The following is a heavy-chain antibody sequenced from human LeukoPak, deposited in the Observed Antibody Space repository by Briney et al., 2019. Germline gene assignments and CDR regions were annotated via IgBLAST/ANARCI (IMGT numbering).Heavy chain of an antibody. V-gene: IGHV3-23*01. Sequence: GGSLRLSCSASGFTFSAYSMSWVRQAPGKGLEWVSAISGSGGNTYYADSVKGRFTISRDNSKNTLYLQMNSLRAEDTAAYYCARGGILYGMDVWGQGTTVTVSS. CDR2: ISGSGGNT. CDR1: GFTFSAYS. CDR3: ARGGILYGMDV. D-gene: IGHD6-13*01. J-gene: IGHJ6*02.